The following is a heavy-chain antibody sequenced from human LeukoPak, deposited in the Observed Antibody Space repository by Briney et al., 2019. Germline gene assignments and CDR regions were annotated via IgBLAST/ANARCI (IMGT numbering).Heavy chain of an antibody. CDR2: IYHGGNT. V-gene: IGHV4-4*02. D-gene: IGHD3-22*01. CDR3: ARDRDYYDSSGPDY. CDR1: GGSISSSNW. Sequence: PSETLSLTCADSGGSISSSNWWSWVRQPPGKGLEWIAEIYHGGNTNYNPSLKSRVTISVDKSKNQFSLKLSSVTAADTAVYYCARDRDYYDSSGPDYWGQGTLVTVSS. J-gene: IGHJ4*02.